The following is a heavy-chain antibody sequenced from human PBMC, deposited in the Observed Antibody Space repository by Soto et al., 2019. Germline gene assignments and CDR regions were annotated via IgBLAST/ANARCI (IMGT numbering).Heavy chain of an antibody. Sequence: GASAKVSCKASGYTFTSYGISWVRQAPGQGLEWMGWISAYNGNTNYAQKLQGRVTMTTDTSTSTAYMELRSLRSDDTAVYYCARDQGYDFWSGPLDYYGMDVWGQGTTVTVSS. D-gene: IGHD3-3*01. CDR1: GYTFTSYG. J-gene: IGHJ6*02. CDR2: ISAYNGNT. V-gene: IGHV1-18*01. CDR3: ARDQGYDFWSGPLDYYGMDV.